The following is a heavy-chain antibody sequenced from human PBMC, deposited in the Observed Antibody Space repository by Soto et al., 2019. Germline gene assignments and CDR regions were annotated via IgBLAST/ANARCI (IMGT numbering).Heavy chain of an antibody. J-gene: IGHJ6*02. V-gene: IGHV3-33*01. CDR3: AREHVGRAYDTDV. Sequence: QMQLVESGGSVVQPGTSLRLSCAASGFDFSTYGMHWVRQTPGKVLEWVAVLGFDGGVRYYADYVKGRFTISRDNSKKMLYLKKNNLRAADTALYYGAREHVGRAYDTDVWGQGTTVTVSS. CDR2: LGFDGGVR. CDR1: GFDFSTYG. D-gene: IGHD1-26*01.